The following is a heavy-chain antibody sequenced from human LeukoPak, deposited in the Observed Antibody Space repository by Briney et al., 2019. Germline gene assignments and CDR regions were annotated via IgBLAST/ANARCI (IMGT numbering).Heavy chain of an antibody. CDR3: ARGGGVDV. CDR2: ISVSGDNT. J-gene: IGHJ6*02. V-gene: IGHV3-23*01. CDR1: GFTFSRYA. Sequence: PGASLRLSCAASGFTFSRYAMSWVRQGPGKGLEWVSAISVSGDNTYYADSVKGRFTVSRDNSENTLYLQMNSLRAEDTALYYCARGGGVDVWGQGTTVAVSS.